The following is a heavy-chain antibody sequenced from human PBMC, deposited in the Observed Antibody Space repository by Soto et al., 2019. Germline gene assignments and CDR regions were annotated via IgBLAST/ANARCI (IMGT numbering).Heavy chain of an antibody. V-gene: IGHV3-33*01. CDR1: GFTFSSYG. J-gene: IGHJ4*02. Sequence: PGGSLRLSCAASGFTFSSYGMHWVRQAPGKGLEWVAVIWYDGSNKYYADSVKGRFTISRDNSKNTLYLQMNSLRAEDTAVYYCARDQSGVSEAGTEGFDYWGQGTLVTVSS. D-gene: IGHD6-19*01. CDR2: IWYDGSNK. CDR3: ARDQSGVSEAGTEGFDY.